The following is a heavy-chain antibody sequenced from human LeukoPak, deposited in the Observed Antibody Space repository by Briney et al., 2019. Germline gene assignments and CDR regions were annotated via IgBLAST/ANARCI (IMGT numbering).Heavy chain of an antibody. V-gene: IGHV3-11*06. J-gene: IGHJ4*02. CDR3: AREAGDPYFDY. CDR2: ISKRSSYT. CDR1: GFTYNDYD. Sequence: GASLTLFCVGSGFTYNDYDVSWIRQAQWKGLGRVSYISKRSSYTKYADSVKGRFTISRDNAKNSLYLQMNSLRAEDTAVYYCAREAGDPYFDYWGQGTLVTVSS. D-gene: IGHD2-21*01.